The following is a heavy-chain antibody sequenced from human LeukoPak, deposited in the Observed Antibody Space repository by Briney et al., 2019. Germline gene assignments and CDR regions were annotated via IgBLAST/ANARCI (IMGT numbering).Heavy chain of an antibody. CDR3: ARLSVDYYFDY. CDR1: GXTFSDYD. CDR2: ISGRDGST. V-gene: IGHV3-23*01. D-gene: IGHD2/OR15-2a*01. Sequence: GGSLRLSCAASGXTFSDYDMSWVRQAPGKGLEWVSGISGRDGSTYYADSVKGRFTISRDNSKNTLYLQMNSLRADDTAVYHCARLSVDYYFDYWGQGTLVTVSS. J-gene: IGHJ4*02.